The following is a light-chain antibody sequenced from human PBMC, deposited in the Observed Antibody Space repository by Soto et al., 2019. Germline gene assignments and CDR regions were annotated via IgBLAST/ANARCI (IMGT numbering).Light chain of an antibody. CDR1: SSDVGGYNY. V-gene: IGLV2-14*01. Sequence: QSALTQPASVSGSPGQSITISCTGTSSDVGGYNYVSWHQQYPGKAPKLMIYDVSSRPSGVSNRFSGSKSGNTASLTISGLQAEDEADYYCSSYTSSSTLVFGGGTKVTV. CDR3: SSYTSSSTLV. CDR2: DVS. J-gene: IGLJ2*01.